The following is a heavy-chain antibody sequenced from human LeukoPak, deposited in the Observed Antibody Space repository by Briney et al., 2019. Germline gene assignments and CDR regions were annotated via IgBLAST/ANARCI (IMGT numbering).Heavy chain of an antibody. Sequence: PGGSLRLSCAASGFTVSSNYMSWVRQAPGKGLEWVSVIYSSGSTYYADSVKGRFTISRDTSKNTLYLQMNSLRAEDTAVYYCARHYYDSSGYYYSLDYWGQGTLVTVSS. CDR2: IYSSGST. CDR3: ARHYYDSSGYYYSLDY. D-gene: IGHD3-22*01. J-gene: IGHJ4*02. CDR1: GFTVSSNY. V-gene: IGHV3-53*01.